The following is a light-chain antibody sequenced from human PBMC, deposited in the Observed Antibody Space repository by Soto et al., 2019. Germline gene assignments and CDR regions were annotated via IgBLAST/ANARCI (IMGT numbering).Light chain of an antibody. V-gene: IGLV2-14*01. CDR3: SSYTSSSPHVV. CDR1: SIDVGGYNY. CDR2: EVS. Sequence: QSALTQPASVSGSPGQSITISCTGTSIDVGGYNYVSWNQQHPGKAPKLMIYEVSNRPSGVSNRFSGSKSGNTASLTISGLQAEDEADFYCSSYTSSSPHVVFGGGTQLTVL. J-gene: IGLJ2*01.